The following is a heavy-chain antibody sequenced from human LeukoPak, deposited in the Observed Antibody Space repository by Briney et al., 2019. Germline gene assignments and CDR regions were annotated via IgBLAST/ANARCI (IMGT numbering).Heavy chain of an antibody. CDR3: ARVGYYGVVRIFDY. CDR1: GGSISSGSYY. CDR2: IYTSGST. V-gene: IGHV4-61*02. Sequence: PSQTLSLTCTVSGGSISSGSYYWSWIRQPAGKGLEWIGRIYTSGSTNYNPSFKSRVTISVDTSKNQFSLKLSSVTAADTAVYYCARVGYYGVVRIFDYWGQGTLVTVSS. J-gene: IGHJ4*02. D-gene: IGHD3-10*01.